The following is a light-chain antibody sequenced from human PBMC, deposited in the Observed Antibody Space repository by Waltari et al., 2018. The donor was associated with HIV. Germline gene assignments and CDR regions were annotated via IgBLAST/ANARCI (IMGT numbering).Light chain of an antibody. J-gene: IGLJ2*01. CDR1: SSAVGGYNY. V-gene: IGLV2-14*01. Sequence: QSALTQPASASGSPGQSITISCPGTSSAVGGYNYVSWYQQHPGKAPKLMIYEVSNRPSGVSNRFSGSKSGNTASLTISGLQAEDEADYYCSSYTSSSTLCVVFGGGTKLTVL. CDR3: SSYTSSSTLCVV. CDR2: EVS.